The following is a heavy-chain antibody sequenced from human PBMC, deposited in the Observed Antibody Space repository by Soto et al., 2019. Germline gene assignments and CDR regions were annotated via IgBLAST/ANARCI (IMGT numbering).Heavy chain of an antibody. Sequence: PAETLSLTCTVSGASISSYSWSWIRQPAGKGLEWIGRIYTSGSTDYNPSLESRVTMSVDTSKKQVSLKLTSVTAADTAVYYCAAICSSPSSYGTDVWGQGTPVTVSS. CDR2: IYTSGST. V-gene: IGHV4-4*07. D-gene: IGHD2-2*01. CDR3: AAICSSPSSYGTDV. J-gene: IGHJ6*02. CDR1: GASISSYS.